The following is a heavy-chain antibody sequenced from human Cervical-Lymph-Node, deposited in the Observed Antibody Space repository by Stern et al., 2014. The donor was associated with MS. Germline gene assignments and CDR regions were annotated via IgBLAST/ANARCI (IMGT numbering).Heavy chain of an antibody. D-gene: IGHD2-15*01. Sequence: QVQLQESGPGLVKPSETLSLTCTVSGGSLRSYYWNWIRQAPGKGLVWLWVLYHTESVNYNPSLSSRVAMSVDTSKNQFSLTVSSVTAADTAVYYCAREGEYCSGSRCYPFLDYWGQGTLVTVSS. J-gene: IGHJ4*02. CDR3: AREGEYCSGSRCYPFLDY. CDR2: LYHTESV. CDR1: GGSLRSYY. V-gene: IGHV4-59*01.